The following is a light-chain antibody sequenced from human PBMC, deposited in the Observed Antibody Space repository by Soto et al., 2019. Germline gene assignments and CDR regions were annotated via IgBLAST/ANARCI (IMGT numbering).Light chain of an antibody. CDR1: QSVSSN. CDR3: QQDNNWPWT. CDR2: GAS. V-gene: IGKV3-15*01. J-gene: IGKJ1*01. Sequence: EIVMTQSPATLSVSPGERATRSCRSSQSVSSNVAWYQQKLGQAPRLLIYGASTRATGIPARFSGSGSGKEFNLTISSLQSEHFPVFYCQQDNNWPWTFGQGTKVEIK.